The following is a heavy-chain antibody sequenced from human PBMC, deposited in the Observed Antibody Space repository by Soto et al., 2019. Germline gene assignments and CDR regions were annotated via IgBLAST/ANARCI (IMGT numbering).Heavy chain of an antibody. D-gene: IGHD2-21*02. Sequence: QVQLVQSGPEVKKPGASVKVSCKASGYTFGIYSITWVRQAPGQGLEWRGGINTYSGKPQYARKVQGRVTLTTDTSTSTAYMDMRSLRSDDTAVYYCARRYGDPSSSTGFDYWVQGTLFSVSS. V-gene: IGHV1-18*01. J-gene: IGHJ4*02. CDR1: GYTFGIYS. CDR3: ARRYGDPSSSTGFDY. CDR2: INTYSGKP.